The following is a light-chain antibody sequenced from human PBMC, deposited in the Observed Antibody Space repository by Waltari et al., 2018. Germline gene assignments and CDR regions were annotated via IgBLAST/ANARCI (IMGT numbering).Light chain of an antibody. CDR3: AAWDDSRSVV. CDR1: SANIGHNH. CDR2: DTD. J-gene: IGLJ2*01. Sequence: QSLLTQSPSASGTPGPRVSLSCSGRSANIGHNHVYWYQLFPGTAPRLLIYDTDRRPSGVPERFSASKSGTSASLAISGLRSEDEADYYCAAWDDSRSVVFGGGTRLTVL. V-gene: IGLV1-47*01.